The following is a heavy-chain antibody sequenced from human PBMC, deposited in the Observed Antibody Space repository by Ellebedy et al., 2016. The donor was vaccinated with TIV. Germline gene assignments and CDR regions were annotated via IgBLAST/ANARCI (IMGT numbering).Heavy chain of an antibody. CDR2: LSHSGIDT. Sequence: GESLKISCAASGFTFSNSAMSWVRQAPGKGPEWVATLSHSGIDTYFADSVKGRFTISRDFSKNTLYLQMNNLRAENTATYYCATWGAAYSPFDYWGQGTLVTVSS. CDR1: GFTFSNSA. V-gene: IGHV3-23*01. D-gene: IGHD3-16*01. J-gene: IGHJ4*02. CDR3: ATWGAAYSPFDY.